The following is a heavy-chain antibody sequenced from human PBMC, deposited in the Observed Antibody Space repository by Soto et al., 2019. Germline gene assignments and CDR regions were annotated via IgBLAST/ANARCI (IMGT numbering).Heavy chain of an antibody. CDR1: GYTFSSHG. CDR2: ISGYNGNT. V-gene: IGHV1-18*04. J-gene: IGHJ6*02. D-gene: IGHD2-15*01. Sequence: ASVKVSCKASGYTFSSHGISWVRQAPGQGLEWMGWISGYNGNTNYAQKLQARVTMTTDTSTSTAYMELSRLRSDDTAVYYCARDLVAAYYYYGMDVWGQGTTVTVSS. CDR3: ARDLVAAYYYYGMDV.